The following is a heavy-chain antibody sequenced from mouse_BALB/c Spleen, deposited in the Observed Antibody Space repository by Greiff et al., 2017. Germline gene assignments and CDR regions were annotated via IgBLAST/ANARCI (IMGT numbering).Heavy chain of an antibody. D-gene: IGHD1-1*01. CDR1: GFSLTSYG. Sequence: VHLVESGPGLVAPSQSLSITCTVSGFSLTSYGVSWVRQPPGKGLEWLGVIWGDGSTNYHSALLTRLSISKDNSKSQLFLKLNSLQTADTATYYCDRSYYRSTSEFADWGEGTLVTVSA. V-gene: IGHV2-3*01. CDR2: IWGDGST. J-gene: IGHJ3*01. CDR3: DRSYYRSTSEFAD.